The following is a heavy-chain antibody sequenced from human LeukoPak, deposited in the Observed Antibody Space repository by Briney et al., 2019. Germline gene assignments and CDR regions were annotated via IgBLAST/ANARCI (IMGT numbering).Heavy chain of an antibody. CDR2: IYTSGST. D-gene: IGHD3-9*01. V-gene: IGHV4-4*07. Sequence: SETQSLTCTVSGGSLSSYYWSWIRQPAGKGLEWIGRIYTSGSTNYNPSLKSRVTMSVDTSKNQFSLKLSSVTAADTAVYYCARDLFHGYDILTGYGYWGQGTLVTVSS. CDR1: GGSLSSYY. J-gene: IGHJ4*02. CDR3: ARDLFHGYDILTGYGY.